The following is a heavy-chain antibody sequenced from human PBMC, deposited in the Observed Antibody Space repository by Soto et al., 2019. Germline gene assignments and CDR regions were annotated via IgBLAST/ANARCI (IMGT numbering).Heavy chain of an antibody. CDR2: ISGSGGST. V-gene: IGHV3-23*01. J-gene: IGHJ4*02. CDR3: TKASSSWRGKMSY. Sequence: GGSLRLSCAASGFTFSSYAMSWVRQAPGKGLEWVSAISGSGGSTYYADSVKGRFTISRDNSKNTLYLQMNSLRAEDTAVYYCTKASSSWRGKMSYWGQGTLVTVSS. CDR1: GFTFSSYA. D-gene: IGHD6-13*01.